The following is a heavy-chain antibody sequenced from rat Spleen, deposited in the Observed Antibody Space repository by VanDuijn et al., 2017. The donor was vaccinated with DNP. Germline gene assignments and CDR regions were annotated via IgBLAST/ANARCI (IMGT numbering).Heavy chain of an antibody. J-gene: IGHJ4*01. CDR3: ATPNYPGITTGAMDA. CDR2: IIYDGSRT. D-gene: IGHD1-4*01. Sequence: EVQLVESGGGLVQPGRSLKLSCTASGLTFSDYNMAWVRQAPKKGLEWVATIIYDGSRTYYRDSVKGRFTISRDNAKSTLYLQMDSLRSEDTATYYCATPNYPGITTGAMDAWGQGTSVTVSS. V-gene: IGHV5S10*01. CDR1: GLTFSDYN.